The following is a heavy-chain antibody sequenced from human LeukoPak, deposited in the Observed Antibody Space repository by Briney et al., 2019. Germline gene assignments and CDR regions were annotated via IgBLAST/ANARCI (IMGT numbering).Heavy chain of an antibody. D-gene: IGHD3-10*01. J-gene: IGHJ4*02. CDR1: GFTFSSYE. CDR2: ISSSGSTI. V-gene: IGHV3-48*03. CDR3: ARDRRSGIDY. Sequence: GGSLRLSCAASGFTFSSYEMNWVRQAPGKGLEWIPYISSSGSTISYADSVKGRFTISRDNAKNSLYLQMNSLRAEDTAVYYCARDRRSGIDYWGQGTLVTVSS.